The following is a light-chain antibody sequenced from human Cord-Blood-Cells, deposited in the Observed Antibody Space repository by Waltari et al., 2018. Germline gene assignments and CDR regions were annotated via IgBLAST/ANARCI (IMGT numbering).Light chain of an antibody. J-gene: IGKJ5*01. V-gene: IGKV3-11*01. CDR3: KQRSNWIT. Sequence: EIVLTQSPATLSLSPGERATLSCRASQSVSSYLAWYQQKPGQAPRLLIYDASNRATGIPARFSGSGSGTDFNLTISSLEPEDFAVYYCKQRSNWITFGQGTRLEIK. CDR1: QSVSSY. CDR2: DAS.